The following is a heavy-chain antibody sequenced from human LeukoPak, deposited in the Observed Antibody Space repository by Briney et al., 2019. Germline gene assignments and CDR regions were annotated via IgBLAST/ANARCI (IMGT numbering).Heavy chain of an antibody. Sequence: GGSLRLSCAASGFTFSNYAMSWVRQAPGKGLEWVANIKQDGSEKYYVDSVKGRFTTSRDNAKNSLYLQMNSLRAEDTAVYYCANGDGFDYWGQGTLVTVSS. V-gene: IGHV3-7*01. J-gene: IGHJ4*02. CDR1: GFTFSNYA. CDR3: ANGDGFDY. CDR2: IKQDGSEK. D-gene: IGHD5-24*01.